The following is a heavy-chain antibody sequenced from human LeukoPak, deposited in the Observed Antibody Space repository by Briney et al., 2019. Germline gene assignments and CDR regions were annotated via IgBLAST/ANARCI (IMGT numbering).Heavy chain of an antibody. Sequence: GGSLRLSCAASGFTFTDAWMAWVRQAPGKGLEWVGHIKSDSAGGTTDYAVPVKGRFTISRDDSRNTLSLQMNSLQTEDTAVYYCTTEFWGSYNNWGQGTLVTVSS. V-gene: IGHV3-15*01. CDR1: GFTFTDAW. CDR2: IKSDSAGGTT. D-gene: IGHD1-14*01. CDR3: TTEFWGSYNN. J-gene: IGHJ4*02.